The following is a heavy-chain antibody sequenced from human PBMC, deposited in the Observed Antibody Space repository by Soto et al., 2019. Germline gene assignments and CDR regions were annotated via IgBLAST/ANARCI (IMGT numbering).Heavy chain of an antibody. CDR1: GFTVSSYA. J-gene: IGHJ4*02. V-gene: IGHV3-23*01. Sequence: HPGWSLRLSCSASGFTVSSYAMSWVRQAPGKGLEWVSAISGSGGSTYYADSVKGRCTISRDNSKNTLYLQMNSLRAEDTAVYYCAKAGGPYPVWGQGTLVTVSS. D-gene: IGHD3-16*01. CDR3: AKAGGPYPV. CDR2: ISGSGGST.